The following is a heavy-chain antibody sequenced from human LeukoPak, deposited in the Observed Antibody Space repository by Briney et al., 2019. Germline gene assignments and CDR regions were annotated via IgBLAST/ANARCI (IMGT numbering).Heavy chain of an antibody. CDR3: ARHLTRTSTRGTIVAYSLDY. CDR1: GYSFTIYY. CDR2: INPSGGST. J-gene: IGHJ4*02. V-gene: IGHV1-46*04. D-gene: IGHD1/OR15-1a*01. Sequence: GASVKLSCKASGYSFTIYYMRWVRQGPEQGHEWMGIINPSGGSTRHAQKSQGRVSMPRDMSTSTVYMELSSLRSEDTAVYYCARHLTRTSTRGTIVAYSLDYWGKGTLVTVSS.